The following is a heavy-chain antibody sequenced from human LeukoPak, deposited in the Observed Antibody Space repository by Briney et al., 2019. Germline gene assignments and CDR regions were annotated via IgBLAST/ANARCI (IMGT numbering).Heavy chain of an antibody. Sequence: GSSVKVSCKASGGTFSSYAISWVRQAPGQGLEWMGGIIPIFVTANYAQKFQGRVTITADKSTSTAYMELSSLRSEDTAVYYCARGYDILTGYPIGFTGAEYFQHWGQGTLVTVSS. D-gene: IGHD3-9*01. CDR2: IIPIFVTA. J-gene: IGHJ1*01. CDR3: ARGYDILTGYPIGFTGAEYFQH. CDR1: GGTFSSYA. V-gene: IGHV1-69*06.